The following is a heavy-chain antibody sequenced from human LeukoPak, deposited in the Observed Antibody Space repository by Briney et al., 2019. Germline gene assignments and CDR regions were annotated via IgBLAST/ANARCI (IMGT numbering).Heavy chain of an antibody. V-gene: IGHV3-23*01. CDR1: GFTFSSYA. CDR2: ISGSGGST. CDR3: ARYRTQWLVPEYYFDY. D-gene: IGHD6-19*01. Sequence: GGSLRLSCTASGFTFSSYAMSWVRQAPGKGLEWVSAISGSGGSTYYADSVKGRFTISRDNSKNTLYLQMNSLRAEDTAVYYCARYRTQWLVPEYYFDYWGQGTLVTVSS. J-gene: IGHJ4*02.